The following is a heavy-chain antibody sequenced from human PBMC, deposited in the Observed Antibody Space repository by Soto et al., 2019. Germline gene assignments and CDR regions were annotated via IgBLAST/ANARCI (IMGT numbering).Heavy chain of an antibody. J-gene: IGHJ6*02. CDR2: ISSSGSTI. CDR3: ARDDAAAVYYYYYGMDV. V-gene: IGHV3-11*01. Sequence: QVQLVESAGGLVKPGGSLRLSCAASGFTFSDYYMSWIRQAPGKGLEWVSYISSSGSTIYYADSVKGRFTISRDNAKNSLYLQMNSLRAEDTAVYYCARDDAAAVYYYYYGMDVWGQGTTVTVSS. CDR1: GFTFSDYY. D-gene: IGHD6-13*01.